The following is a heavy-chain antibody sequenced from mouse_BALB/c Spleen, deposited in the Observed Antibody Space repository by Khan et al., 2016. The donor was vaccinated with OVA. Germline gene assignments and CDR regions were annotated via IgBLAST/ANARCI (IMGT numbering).Heavy chain of an antibody. CDR1: GFSLTNYS. CDR3: ARRGYDYGRGALFAY. CDR2: IWSAGST. V-gene: IGHV2-2*02. J-gene: IGHJ3*01. Sequence: QVQLQQSGPGLVQSSQSLSITCTVSGFSLTNYSVHWIRQSPGKGLEWLGVIWSAGSTDYNAAFISRLTISKDNSRSQVFFKMNSLQPNDTAIYYGARRGYDYGRGALFAYWGQGTLVTVSA. D-gene: IGHD2-4*01.